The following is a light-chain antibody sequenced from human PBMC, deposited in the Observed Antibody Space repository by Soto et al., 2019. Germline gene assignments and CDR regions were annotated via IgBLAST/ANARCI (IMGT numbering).Light chain of an antibody. CDR2: EVN. V-gene: IGLV2-8*01. CDR3: SSHAGSRTV. Sequence: QSVLTQPPSASGSPGQSVAISCTGTSSDVGGYNYVSWYQQHPGKAPKLMIYEVNKRPSGVPDRFSGSKSGNTASLTVSGLQAEEEPDYYRSSHAGSRTVFGNPTKVTV. CDR1: SSDVGGYNY. J-gene: IGLJ1*01.